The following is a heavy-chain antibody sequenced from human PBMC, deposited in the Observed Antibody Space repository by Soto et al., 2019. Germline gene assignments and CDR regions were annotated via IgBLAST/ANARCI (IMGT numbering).Heavy chain of an antibody. CDR3: ARDFYPREGYSKLFVN. D-gene: IGHD2-15*01. CDR2: MHHSGST. V-gene: IGHV4-59*11. CDR1: GVSLTRHY. J-gene: IGHJ4*02. Sequence: SETLSLTCTVSGVSLTRHYCSWVRQSPGKGLEWIAYMHHSGSTNYNPSLKSRVTVSIDTSKSQVSLRLSSVTAADTAVSYCARDFYPREGYSKLFVNWGQGT.